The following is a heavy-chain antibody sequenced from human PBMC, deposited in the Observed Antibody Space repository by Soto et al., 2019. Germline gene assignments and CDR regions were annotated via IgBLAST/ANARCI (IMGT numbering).Heavy chain of an antibody. D-gene: IGHD6-6*01. CDR3: ARVEYSSSLRSYYYYGMDV. J-gene: IGHJ6*02. CDR1: GDSVSSNSAA. Sequence: SQTLSLTCAISGDSVSSNSAAWNWIRQSPSRGLEWLGRTYYRSKWYNDYAVSVKSRITINPDTSKNQFSLQLNSVTPEDTAVYYCARVEYSSSLRSYYYYGMDVWGQGTTATVSS. CDR2: TYYRSKWYN. V-gene: IGHV6-1*01.